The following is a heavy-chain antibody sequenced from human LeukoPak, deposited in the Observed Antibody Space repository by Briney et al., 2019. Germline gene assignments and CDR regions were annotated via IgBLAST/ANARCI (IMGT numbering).Heavy chain of an antibody. CDR2: ISWNSGSI. D-gene: IGHD2-2*01. Sequence: PGGSLRLSCAASGFTLNDYDMSWVRQAPGKGLEWVSGISWNSGSIVYADSVKGRFTISRDNAKNSLYLQMNRLRADVTALYYCPQDGLLVQSSSTTSCYYHYYYYSLDVWGKGTTVTVSS. CDR3: PQDGLLVQSSSTTSCYYHYYYYSLDV. V-gene: IGHV3-9*01. J-gene: IGHJ6*03. CDR1: GFTLNDYD.